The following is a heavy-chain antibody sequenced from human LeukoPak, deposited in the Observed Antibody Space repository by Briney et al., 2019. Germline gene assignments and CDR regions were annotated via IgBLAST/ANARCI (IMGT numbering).Heavy chain of an antibody. Sequence: PGGSLRLSCAASGFTFSRHGMYWVRQAPGKGLQWVSTIYTSGGTTYYADSVKGRFTISRDNSKNTLYLQMNSLRAEDTAVYYCAKLMGATGSYFDYWGQGTLVTVSS. CDR1: GFTFSRHG. V-gene: IGHV3-23*01. CDR2: IYTSGGTT. J-gene: IGHJ4*02. D-gene: IGHD1-26*01. CDR3: AKLMGATGSYFDY.